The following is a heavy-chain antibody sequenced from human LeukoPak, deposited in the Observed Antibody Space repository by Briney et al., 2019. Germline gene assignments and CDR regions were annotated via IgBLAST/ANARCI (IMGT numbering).Heavy chain of an antibody. D-gene: IGHD5-12*01. CDR3: ARDVLFHRTGNSAYADAFDI. Sequence: EASVKVSCKASGYTFTGYYMHWVRQAPGQGLEWMGWINPNSGGTNYAQKFQGRVTMTRDTSISTAYMELSRLRSDDTAVYYCARDVLFHRTGNSAYADAFDIWGQGTMVTVSS. J-gene: IGHJ3*02. V-gene: IGHV1-2*02. CDR2: INPNSGGT. CDR1: GYTFTGYY.